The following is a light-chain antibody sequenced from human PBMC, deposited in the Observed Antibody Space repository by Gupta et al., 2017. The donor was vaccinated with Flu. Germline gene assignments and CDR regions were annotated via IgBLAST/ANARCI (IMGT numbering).Light chain of an antibody. CDR1: QSIRTW. J-gene: IGKJ4*02. CDR2: AAS. CDR3: QQYNSFYRT. Sequence: DFQMHTSPSSLSASVGDRVTITCRASQSIRTWLAWYQQKPEKAPKSLIYAASNLQSGVPSRFSGGGSGTDFTLTISSLQPEDFATYYCQQYNSFYRTFGEGTKVEIK. V-gene: IGKV1D-16*01.